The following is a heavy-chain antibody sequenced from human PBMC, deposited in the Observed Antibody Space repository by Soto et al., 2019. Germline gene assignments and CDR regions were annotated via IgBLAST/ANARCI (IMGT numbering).Heavy chain of an antibody. CDR2: IWYDGSNG. Sequence: VQLVESGGGVVQPGRSLRLSCAASGFTFSNYAMHWVRQAPGKGLEWVTAIWYDGSNGYYTDSVKGRFTISRDNSKNTLFLQMNSLRVEDTAVYYCVGRGHSYDRWFFDYLVQGTLVTVSS. CDR1: GFTFSNYA. J-gene: IGHJ4*02. CDR3: VGRGHSYDRWFFDY. V-gene: IGHV3-33*01. D-gene: IGHD3-16*01.